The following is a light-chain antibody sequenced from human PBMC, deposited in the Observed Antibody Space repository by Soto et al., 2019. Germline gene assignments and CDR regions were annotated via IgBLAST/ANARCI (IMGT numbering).Light chain of an antibody. V-gene: IGKV1-27*01. CDR1: QGISNY. J-gene: IGKJ1*01. CDR2: AAS. Sequence: DIQMTQSPSSLSASVGDRVTITCRASQGISNYLAWYQQKPGKVPKLLIYAASTLQSGVPTRLSGSGPGTDFTLTISSLQPEDVATYYCQKYNSAPRTFGQGTKVEIK. CDR3: QKYNSAPRT.